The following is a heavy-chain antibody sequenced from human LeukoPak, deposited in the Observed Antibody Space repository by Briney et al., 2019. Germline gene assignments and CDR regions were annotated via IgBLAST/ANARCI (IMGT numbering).Heavy chain of an antibody. CDR1: GYTFTGYY. Sequence: GASVKVSCKASGYTFTGYYMHWVRQAPGQGLEWMGWMNPNSGNTGYAQKFQGRVTMTRNTSISTAYMELSSLRAEDTAVYYCARADYYDSSGYYSGDYYYYYMDVWGKGTTVTISS. CDR3: ARADYYDSSGYYSGDYYYYYMDV. CDR2: MNPNSGNT. J-gene: IGHJ6*03. D-gene: IGHD3-22*01. V-gene: IGHV1-8*02.